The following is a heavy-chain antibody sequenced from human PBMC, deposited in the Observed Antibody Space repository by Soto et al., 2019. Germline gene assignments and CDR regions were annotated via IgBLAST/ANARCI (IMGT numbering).Heavy chain of an antibody. J-gene: IGHJ5*02. Sequence: QVQLVQSGAEVKKPGASVKVSCKASGYSFTNYDISWVRQATGQGLEWMAWMSPNSGNTGYAQKFQGRVTLTRDISISTAYMELSSLRSEDTAVYYCARGSSGWYDPWGQGTLVTVSS. CDR1: GYSFTNYD. D-gene: IGHD6-19*01. CDR3: ARGSSGWYDP. CDR2: MSPNSGNT. V-gene: IGHV1-8*01.